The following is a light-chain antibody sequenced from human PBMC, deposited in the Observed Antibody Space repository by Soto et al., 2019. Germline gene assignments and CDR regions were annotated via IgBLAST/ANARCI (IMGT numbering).Light chain of an antibody. CDR2: DAS. CDR1: QSVSSY. J-gene: IGKJ1*01. V-gene: IGKV3-11*01. CDR3: QQRSNWPPT. Sequence: EIVVTQSPATLSLSPGERATLCCRASQSVSSYLAWYHHKPGQVPRLLIYDASNRATGIPAMFSGSGSGTDFTLTISSLEPEDFAVYYCQQRSNWPPTFGQGTKVEIK.